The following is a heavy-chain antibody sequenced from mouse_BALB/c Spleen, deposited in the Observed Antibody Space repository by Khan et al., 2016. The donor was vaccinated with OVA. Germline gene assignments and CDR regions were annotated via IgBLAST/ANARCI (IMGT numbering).Heavy chain of an antibody. D-gene: IGHD1-1*01. V-gene: IGHV3-2*02. CDR1: GFSIAGDYV. Sequence: EVQLQESGPGLVKPSQSLSLTCTVSGFSIAGDYVCNCIRKFPGNILEFIGFITYSGNTNYNPSFKIQTPITPDTSKNNFFLQLNSVSAEDAATYYATGVYAGGFDYWGQGTTVTVSA. CDR3: TGVYAGGFDY. CDR2: ITYSGNT. J-gene: IGHJ2*01.